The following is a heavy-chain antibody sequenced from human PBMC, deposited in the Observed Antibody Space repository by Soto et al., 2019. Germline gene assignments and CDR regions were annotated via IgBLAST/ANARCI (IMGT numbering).Heavy chain of an antibody. D-gene: IGHD4-17*01. Sequence: SETLSLTCTVSGGSISSYYWSWIRQPPGKGLEWIGYIYYSGSTNYNPSLKSRVTISVDTSKNQFSLKLSSVTAADTAVYYCARDQNYGDYDYWGQGTLVTVSS. V-gene: IGHV4-59*01. CDR2: IYYSGST. CDR1: GGSISSYY. J-gene: IGHJ4*02. CDR3: ARDQNYGDYDY.